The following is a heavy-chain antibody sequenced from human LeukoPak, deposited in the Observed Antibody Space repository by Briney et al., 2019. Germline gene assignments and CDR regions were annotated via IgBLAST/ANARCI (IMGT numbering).Heavy chain of an antibody. J-gene: IGHJ4*02. CDR1: GFTFSTYG. D-gene: IGHD3-22*01. CDR2: ISYDGSNK. CDR3: ARAADTSGYYPAY. V-gene: IGHV3-30*03. Sequence: GGSLRLSCAASGFTFSTYGLHWVRQAPGKGLEWVSFISYDGSNKYYADSVKGRFTISRDNAKNTLYLQMNSLTSEDTAVYFCARAADTSGYYPAYWGQGTLVTVSS.